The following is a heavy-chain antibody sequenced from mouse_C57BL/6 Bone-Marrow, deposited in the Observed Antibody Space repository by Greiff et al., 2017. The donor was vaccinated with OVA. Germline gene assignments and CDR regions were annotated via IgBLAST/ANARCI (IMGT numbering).Heavy chain of an antibody. V-gene: IGHV5-12*01. D-gene: IGHD2-5*01. J-gene: IGHJ2*01. Sequence: EVMLVESGGGLVQPGGSLKLSCAASGFTFSDYYMYWVRQTPEKRLEWVAYISNGGGSTYYPDTVKGRFTISRDNAKNTLYLQMSRLKSEDTAMYYCARQYYSNPYYFDYWGQGTTLTVSS. CDR2: ISNGGGST. CDR3: ARQYYSNPYYFDY. CDR1: GFTFSDYY.